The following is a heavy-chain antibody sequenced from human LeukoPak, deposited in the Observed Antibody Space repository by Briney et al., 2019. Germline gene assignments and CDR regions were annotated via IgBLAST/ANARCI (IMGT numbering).Heavy chain of an antibody. D-gene: IGHD2-2*02. V-gene: IGHV3-21*01. CDR2: ISSSSSYI. CDR1: GFTFSSYS. J-gene: IGHJ5*02. Sequence: MSGGSLRLSCAASGFTFSSYSMNWVRQAPGKGLAWVSSISSSSSYIYYADSVKGRFTISRDNAKNSLYLQMNSLRAEDTAVYYCARGSVPAAIYNWFDPWGQGTLVTVSS. CDR3: ARGSVPAAIYNWFDP.